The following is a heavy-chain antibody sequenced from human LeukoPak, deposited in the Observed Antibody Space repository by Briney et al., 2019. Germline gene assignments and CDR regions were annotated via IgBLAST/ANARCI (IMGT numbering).Heavy chain of an antibody. CDR3: ARDFTPEWFDIH. CDR2: ISYDGSDE. CDR1: GLAFSSYS. Sequence: GGSLRLSCVASGLAFSSYSMHWVRRAPGKGLEWVGVISYDGSDEYYTDSVKGRFTISRDNSKNTVYLQMNSLRADDTAVYYCARDFTPEWFDIHWGQGTLVTVS. D-gene: IGHD3-3*01. J-gene: IGHJ4*02. V-gene: IGHV3-30*04.